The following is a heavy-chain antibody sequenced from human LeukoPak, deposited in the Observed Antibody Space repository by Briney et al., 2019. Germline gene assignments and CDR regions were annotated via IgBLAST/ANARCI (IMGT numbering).Heavy chain of an antibody. CDR2: INPNSGGT. Sequence: ASVKVSCKASGYTFTGYYMHWVRQAPGQGLEWMGRINPNSGGTNYAQKFQGRVTMTRDTSISTAYMELSRLRSDDTAVYYCARGLQYSSSSVYWFDPWGQGTLVTVSA. CDR1: GYTFTGYY. V-gene: IGHV1-2*06. CDR3: ARGLQYSSSSVYWFDP. J-gene: IGHJ5*02. D-gene: IGHD6-6*01.